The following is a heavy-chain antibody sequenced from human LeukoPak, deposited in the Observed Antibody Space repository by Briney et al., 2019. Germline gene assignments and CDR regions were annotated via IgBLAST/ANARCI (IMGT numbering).Heavy chain of an antibody. CDR3: ARASRSGSYYFDY. Sequence: GGSLRLSCAASGFTCSSYSMNWVRQAPGKGLEWVSYLSAGSGTIYYADSVKGRFTISRDNAKNSLYLQMNSLRDEDTAVYYCARASRSGSYYFDYWGQETVVTVSS. J-gene: IGHJ4*02. CDR1: GFTCSSYS. CDR2: LSAGSGTI. D-gene: IGHD3-10*01. V-gene: IGHV3-48*02.